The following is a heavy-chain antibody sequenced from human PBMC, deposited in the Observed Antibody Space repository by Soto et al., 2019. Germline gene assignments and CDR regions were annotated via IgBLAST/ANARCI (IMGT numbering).Heavy chain of an antibody. CDR1: GFTFGNFA. J-gene: IGHJ4*02. Sequence: EVQLLESGGGLVQPGGSLTLSCAASGFTFGNFAMQWVRQAPGKGLEWVSVIGNGGDGIHYADSVEGRFTVSRDNSRNTVTLHMNSLTADDTATSYCATYGQHLIDSWGQGTLVTVSA. CDR3: ATYGQHLIDS. D-gene: IGHD4-17*01. CDR2: IGNGGDGI. V-gene: IGHV3-23*01.